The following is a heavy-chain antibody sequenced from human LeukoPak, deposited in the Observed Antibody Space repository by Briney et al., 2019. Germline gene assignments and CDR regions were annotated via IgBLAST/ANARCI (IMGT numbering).Heavy chain of an antibody. CDR1: GFIFSTYA. D-gene: IGHD1-26*01. V-gene: IGHV3-23*01. CDR3: VSQSYSGSDKYYFDY. J-gene: IGHJ4*02. CDR2: ITGGGERT. Sequence: GGSLRLSCATSGFIFSTYAMSWVRQAPRTGLEWVSIITGGGERTYYADSVKGRFTVSRDNSKNTLYLQMTSLRAEDTAVYYCVSQSYSGSDKYYFDYWGQGTLVAVSS.